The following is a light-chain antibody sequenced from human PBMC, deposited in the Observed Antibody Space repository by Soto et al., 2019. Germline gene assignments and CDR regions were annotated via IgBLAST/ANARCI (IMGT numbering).Light chain of an antibody. CDR2: GAS. Sequence: EIVLTQSPGTLSLSPGERATLSCRASQSVSSNYLAWYQQKPGQAPRLLIYGASRGAAGIPDRFIGSGSGTDFTLTINRLEPEDFAVYFCQKYGRSPMFTFGRGTKLEIK. V-gene: IGKV3-20*01. CDR1: QSVSSNY. J-gene: IGKJ2*01. CDR3: QKYGRSPMFT.